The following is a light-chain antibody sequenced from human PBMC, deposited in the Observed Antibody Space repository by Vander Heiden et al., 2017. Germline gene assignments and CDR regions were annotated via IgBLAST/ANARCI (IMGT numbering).Light chain of an antibody. Sequence: QSVLTQPPSASGPPGQRVTISCSGSSSNIGSNTVNWYQQFPGPAPKCLIYSVNLRPSGVPDRFSGSKSGTSASLAISVLQSEDEAIYYCAAWDDSLNGVVFGGGTKLTV. CDR3: AAWDDSLNGVV. V-gene: IGLV1-44*01. CDR1: SSNIGSNT. J-gene: IGLJ2*01. CDR2: SVN.